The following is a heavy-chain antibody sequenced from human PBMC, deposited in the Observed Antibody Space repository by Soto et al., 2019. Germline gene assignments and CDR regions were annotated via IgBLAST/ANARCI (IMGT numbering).Heavy chain of an antibody. CDR2: ISYDGSNK. CDR1: GFTFSSYG. D-gene: IGHD3-10*01. Sequence: QVQLVESGGGVVQPGRSLRLSCAASGFTFSSYGMHWVRQAPGKGLEWVAVISYDGSNKYYADSVKGRFTISRDNSKNKLYLQMNSLRADETAVYYCAKDQDGELLYPGPNYGMDVWGQGTTVTVCS. J-gene: IGHJ6*02. V-gene: IGHV3-30*18. CDR3: AKDQDGELLYPGPNYGMDV.